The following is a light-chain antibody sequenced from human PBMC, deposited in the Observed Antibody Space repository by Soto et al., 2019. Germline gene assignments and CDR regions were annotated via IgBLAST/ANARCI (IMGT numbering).Light chain of an antibody. CDR1: QGIDNY. V-gene: IGKV1-17*03. J-gene: IGKJ5*01. CDR3: QQRSNWPIT. CDR2: AAS. Sequence: DIQMTQSPSAMSASVGDRVTITCRASQGIDNYLAWFQQKPGKVPQRLIYAASTLQSGVPSRFSGSGSGTEFTLTISSLQPEDFAVYYCQQRSNWPITFGQGTRLEIK.